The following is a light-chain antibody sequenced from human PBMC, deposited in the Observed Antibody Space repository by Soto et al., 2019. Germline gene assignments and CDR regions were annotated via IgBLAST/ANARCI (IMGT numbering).Light chain of an antibody. CDR2: EVS. Sequence: QSALTQPASVSGSPGQSIASSCTGTNSDVGGYNYVSWYQHHPGKAPNLMIYEVSNRPSGVSNRFSGSKSGNTASLTISGLQAEDEADYYCSSYTTSTTWVFGGGTKLTVL. CDR1: NSDVGGYNY. V-gene: IGLV2-14*01. J-gene: IGLJ3*02. CDR3: SSYTTSTTWV.